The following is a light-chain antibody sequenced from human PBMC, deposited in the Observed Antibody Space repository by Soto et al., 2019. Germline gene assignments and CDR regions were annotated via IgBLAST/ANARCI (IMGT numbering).Light chain of an antibody. CDR1: SRDVGAYDF. J-gene: IGLJ1*01. V-gene: IGLV2-11*01. CDR2: DVS. CDR3: CSYGGSYPYV. Sequence: QSVLTQARSVSGAPRQSVTISCTGTSRDVGAYDFVSWYQQHPGKAPNLMTYDVSARPSGVPDRFSGSKSGNTASLTISGLQAGDEADYYCCSYGGSYPYVFGTGTKVTVL.